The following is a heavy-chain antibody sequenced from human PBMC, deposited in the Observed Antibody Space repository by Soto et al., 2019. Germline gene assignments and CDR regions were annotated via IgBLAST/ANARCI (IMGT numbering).Heavy chain of an antibody. CDR2: IIPIFGTA. V-gene: IGHV1-69*13. Sequence: SVKVSCKASGGTFSSYAISWVRQAPGQGLEWMGGIIPIFGTANYAQKFQGRVTITADESTSTAYMELSSLRSEDTAVYYCARVSYYGSGSYYNLNYYRMDVWGQGTTVTVSS. D-gene: IGHD3-10*01. CDR3: ARVSYYGSGSYYNLNYYRMDV. CDR1: GGTFSSYA. J-gene: IGHJ6*02.